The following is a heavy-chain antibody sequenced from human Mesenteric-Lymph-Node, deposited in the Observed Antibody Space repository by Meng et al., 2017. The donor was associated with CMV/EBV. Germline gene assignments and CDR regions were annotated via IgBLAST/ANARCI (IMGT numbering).Heavy chain of an antibody. CDR1: FTSYY. D-gene: IGHD6-13*01. V-gene: IGHV1-46*01. CDR2: INPSGGST. Sequence: FTSYYMHWVRQAPGQGLEWMGIINPSGGSTDYAQKFQGRVTLTRDTSTATVYMELSSLTSEDTAVYYCARDGHGLAAPGTISYYFDYWGQGTLVTVSS. J-gene: IGHJ4*02. CDR3: ARDGHGLAAPGTISYYFDY.